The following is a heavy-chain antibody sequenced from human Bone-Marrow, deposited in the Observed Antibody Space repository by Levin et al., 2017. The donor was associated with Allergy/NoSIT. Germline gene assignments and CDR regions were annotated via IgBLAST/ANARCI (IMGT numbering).Heavy chain of an antibody. CDR1: GFTFSSHS. D-gene: IGHD3-9*01. CDR3: ARDHITIFSLYFDY. V-gene: IGHV3-48*02. CDR2: ISTTSSTI. J-gene: IGHJ4*02. Sequence: GESLKISCAASGFTFSSHSMNWVRQAPGKGLEWVSYISTTSSTIYYADSVKGRFTISRDNAKNSLYLQMNSLRDEDTAVYYCARDHITIFSLYFDYWGPGTLVSVSS.